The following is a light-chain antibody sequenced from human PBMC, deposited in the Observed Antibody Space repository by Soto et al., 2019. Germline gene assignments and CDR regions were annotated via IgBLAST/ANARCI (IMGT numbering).Light chain of an antibody. CDR2: DAS. CDR3: QQYGSSGT. V-gene: IGKV3-20*01. Sequence: EIVLTQSPATLSLSPGERATLSCRASQSVSSYLAWYQQKPGQAPSLLIYDASNRATGIPDRFSGSGSGTDFTLTISRLEPEDFAVYYCQQYGSSGTFGQGTKVDI. CDR1: QSVSSY. J-gene: IGKJ1*01.